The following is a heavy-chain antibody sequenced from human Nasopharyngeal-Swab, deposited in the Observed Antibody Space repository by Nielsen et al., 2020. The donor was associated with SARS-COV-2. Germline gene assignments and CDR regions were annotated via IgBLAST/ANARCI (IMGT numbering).Heavy chain of an antibody. D-gene: IGHD1-26*01. CDR2: VNEDGTTI. Sequence: GGSLRLSCGSSGFRLSDYWMHWVRQVPGKGLEWFARVNEDGTTITYADSVKGRFTISRDYAKNTLFLRMRSLRDDDTAVYYCTRDLSGPVDLWGLGILVTVSS. CDR3: TRDLSGPVDL. J-gene: IGHJ4*01. V-gene: IGHV3-74*03. CDR1: GFRLSDYW.